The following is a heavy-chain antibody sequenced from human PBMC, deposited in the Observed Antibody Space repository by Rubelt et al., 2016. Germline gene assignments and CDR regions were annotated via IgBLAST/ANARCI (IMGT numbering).Heavy chain of an antibody. CDR1: DDSISSSSYY. D-gene: IGHD2-15*01. J-gene: IGHJ5*02. CDR3: ASMAVVANGNWFDP. CDR2: IHYSGST. V-gene: IGHV4-39*07. Sequence: QLQLQESGPGLVKPSETLSLICSVSDDSISSSSYYWGWIRQPPGKGLEWIGSIHYSGSTYDHPSLKSRVTISVDTSKNQFSLNLTSGTAADTAVYYCASMAVVANGNWFDPWGQGTLVTVSS.